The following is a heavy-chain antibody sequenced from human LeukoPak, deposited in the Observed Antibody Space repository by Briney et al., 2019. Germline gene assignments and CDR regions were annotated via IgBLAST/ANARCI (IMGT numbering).Heavy chain of an antibody. V-gene: IGHV1-2*02. CDR3: ARGARDIALMDSEIWFDY. CDR2: INPNSGGT. CDR1: GYTFTGYY. J-gene: IGHJ4*02. Sequence: ASVKVSCRASGYTFTGYYMHWVRQAPGQGLEWMGWINPNSGGTNYAQKFQGRVTMTRDTSISTAYMELSRLRSDDTAVYYCARGARDIALMDSEIWFDYWGQGTLVTVSS. D-gene: IGHD2-8*01.